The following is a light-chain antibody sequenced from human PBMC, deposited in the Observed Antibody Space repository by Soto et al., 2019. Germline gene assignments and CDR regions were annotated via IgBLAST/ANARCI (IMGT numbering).Light chain of an antibody. J-gene: IGLJ2*01. CDR1: SSDVGGYTY. V-gene: IGLV2-14*01. Sequence: QSALTQPASVSGSPGQSITISCTGTSSDVGGYTYVSWYQQHPDKAPKLMIYEVSERPSGVSDRFSGSKSGNTASLTISGLQAEDEADYYCSSYTRTDTVVFGGGTKLTVL. CDR3: SSYTRTDTVV. CDR2: EVS.